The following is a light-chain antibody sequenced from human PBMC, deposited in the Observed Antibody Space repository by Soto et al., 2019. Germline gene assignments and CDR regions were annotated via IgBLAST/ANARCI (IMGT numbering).Light chain of an antibody. CDR2: DVS. CDR3: SSYTSSSTYV. Sequence: QSALTQPASVSGSPGQSVTISWTGTSSDIGSYNSVCWHQQHPGRAPKLMIYDVSSRASGIPDRFSASKSGNTASLTISGLQAGDEADYFCSSYTSSSTYVFGTGTKLTVL. V-gene: IGLV2-14*03. J-gene: IGLJ1*01. CDR1: SSDIGSYNS.